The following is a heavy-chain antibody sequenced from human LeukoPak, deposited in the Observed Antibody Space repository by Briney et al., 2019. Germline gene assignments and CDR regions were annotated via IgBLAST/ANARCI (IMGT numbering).Heavy chain of an antibody. CDR2: IYYSGST. CDR3: AAISLFGSSSWSDY. V-gene: IGHV4-30-4*01. D-gene: IGHD6-13*01. CDR1: GGSIGSGDYY. Sequence: PSETLSLTCTVSGGSIGSGDYYWSWIRQPPGKGLEWIGYIYYSGSTNYNPSLKSRVTISVDTSKNQFSLKLSSVTAADTAVYYCAAISLFGSSSWSDYWGQGTLVTVSS. J-gene: IGHJ4*02.